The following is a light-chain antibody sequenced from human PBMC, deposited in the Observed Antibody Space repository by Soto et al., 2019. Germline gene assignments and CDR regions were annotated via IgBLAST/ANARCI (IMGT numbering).Light chain of an antibody. CDR1: QSINTW. CDR3: QQYNSYST. J-gene: IGKJ1*01. CDR2: DAS. Sequence: DIQMTQSPSTLSASVGDRVTITCRASQSINTWLAWYQQKPGKAPKLLIYDASSLESGVPSRFSGSGSGTAFTLTISSLQPDDFASYYCQQYNSYSTFGQGTKVEIK. V-gene: IGKV1-5*01.